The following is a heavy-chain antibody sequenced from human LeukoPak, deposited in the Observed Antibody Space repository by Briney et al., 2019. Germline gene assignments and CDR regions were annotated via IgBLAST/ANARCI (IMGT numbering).Heavy chain of an antibody. CDR3: AKEDYGASYFDY. D-gene: IGHD4-17*01. CDR2: ISYDGSNK. CDR1: GFTFSSYG. V-gene: IGHV3-30*18. Sequence: GRSLRLSCAASGFTFSSYGMHWVRQAPGKGLEWVAVISYDGSNKYYADSVKGRFTISRDNSKNTLYLQMNSLRAEDTAVYYCAKEDYGASYFDYWGQGTLVTVPS. J-gene: IGHJ4*02.